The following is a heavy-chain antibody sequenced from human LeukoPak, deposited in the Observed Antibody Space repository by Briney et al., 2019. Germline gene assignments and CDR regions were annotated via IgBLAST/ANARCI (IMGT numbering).Heavy chain of an antibody. V-gene: IGHV2-5*02. D-gene: IGHD1-26*01. CDR2: IYWDDDK. J-gene: IGHJ1*01. CDR1: GFSLTTSGMG. CDR3: AHKGEVGANTRYFQH. Sequence: KESGPTLVKPTQTLTLTCTFSGFSLTTSGMGVGWIRQPPGKALEWLALIYWDDDKRYSPSLKSRLTITKDTSKNQVVLTVTNMDPVDTATYYCAHKGEVGANTRYFQHWGQGTLVTVSS.